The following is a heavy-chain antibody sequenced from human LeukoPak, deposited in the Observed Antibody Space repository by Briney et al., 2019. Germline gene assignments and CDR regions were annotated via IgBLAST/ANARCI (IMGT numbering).Heavy chain of an antibody. Sequence: SETLSLTCTVSGASTSSSNYYCGWIRQPPGKGLEWIGSIYFSGSTYYSPSLKSRVTLSIDTSKNQFSLKLTSVTAADTAVYYCARRPSTSIVGATANYFDHWGQGTLVTVSS. CDR1: GASTSSSNYY. J-gene: IGHJ4*02. CDR2: IYFSGST. V-gene: IGHV4-39*01. D-gene: IGHD1-26*01. CDR3: ARRPSTSIVGATANYFDH.